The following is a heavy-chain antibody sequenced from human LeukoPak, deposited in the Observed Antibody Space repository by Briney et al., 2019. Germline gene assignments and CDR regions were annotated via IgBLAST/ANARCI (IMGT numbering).Heavy chain of an antibody. J-gene: IGHJ4*02. Sequence: GGSLKLSCAASGFTFSDSAVHWVRQAPGKGLEWVSSISSSSSYIYYADSVKGRFTISRDNAKNSLYLQKNSLRAEDTAVYYCARDGSYDSSGYHDYWGQGTLVTVSS. CDR2: ISSSSSYI. CDR3: ARDGSYDSSGYHDY. D-gene: IGHD3-22*01. CDR1: GFTFSDSA. V-gene: IGHV3-21*01.